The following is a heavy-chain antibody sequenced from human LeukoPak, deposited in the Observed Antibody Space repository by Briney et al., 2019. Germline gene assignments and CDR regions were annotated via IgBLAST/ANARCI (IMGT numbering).Heavy chain of an antibody. Sequence: GGSLRLSCAASGFTFSSYWMHWVRQAPGKGLVWVSRINSDGSSTSYADSVKGRFTISRDNAKNTLYLQMSSLRAEDTAAYYCAREGVWRQQLVDYYYGMDVWGQGTTVTVSS. V-gene: IGHV3-74*01. CDR3: AREGVWRQQLVDYYYGMDV. J-gene: IGHJ6*02. CDR1: GFTFSSYW. D-gene: IGHD6-13*01. CDR2: INSDGSST.